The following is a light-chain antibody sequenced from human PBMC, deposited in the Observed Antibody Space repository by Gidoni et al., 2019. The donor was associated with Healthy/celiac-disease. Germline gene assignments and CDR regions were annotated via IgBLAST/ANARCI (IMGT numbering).Light chain of an antibody. Sequence: EILLTHPPATLSLSPGERATLSCRASQSVSSYLAWYQQKPGQAPRLLIYDASNRATGIPARFSGSGSGTDFTLTISSLEPEDFAVYYCQQSSNWPWTFGQGTKVEIK. CDR3: QQSSNWPWT. CDR1: QSVSSY. V-gene: IGKV3-11*01. J-gene: IGKJ1*01. CDR2: DAS.